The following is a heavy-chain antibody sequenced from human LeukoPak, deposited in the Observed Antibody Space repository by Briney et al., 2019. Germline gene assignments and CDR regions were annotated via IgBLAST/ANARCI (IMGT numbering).Heavy chain of an antibody. CDR2: IYTSGST. CDR3: ARDRVEMATRSAYDAFDI. D-gene: IGHD5-24*01. CDR1: GGSISSGSYY. Sequence: SETLSLTCTVSGGSISSGSYYWSWIRQPAGKGLEWIGRIYTSGSTNYNPSLKSRVTISVDTSKNQFSLNLSSVTAADTAVYYCARDRVEMATRSAYDAFDIWGQGTMVTVSS. J-gene: IGHJ3*02. V-gene: IGHV4-61*02.